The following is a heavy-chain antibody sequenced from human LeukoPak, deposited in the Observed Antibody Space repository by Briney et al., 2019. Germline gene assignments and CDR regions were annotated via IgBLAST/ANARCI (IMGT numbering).Heavy chain of an antibody. J-gene: IGHJ4*02. D-gene: IGHD6-13*01. CDR1: GGSISSSSYY. CDR3: ARLGQSIAAANFDY. Sequence: PSETLSLTCTVSGGSISSSSYYWGWIRQPPGKGLEWIGSIYYSGSTYYNPSLKSRVTISVDTSKNQFSLKLSSVTAADTAVYYCARLGQSIAAANFDYWGQGTLVTVSS. CDR2: IYYSGST. V-gene: IGHV4-39*01.